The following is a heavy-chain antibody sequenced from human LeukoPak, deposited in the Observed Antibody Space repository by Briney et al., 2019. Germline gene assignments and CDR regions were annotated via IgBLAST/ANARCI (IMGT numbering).Heavy chain of an antibody. Sequence: ASVNVSCKASGYTLTVYYIHWVRQAPGQGLEWMGRINPNSGDTNFAQKFQGGVTMTRDTSISTAYMDLSGLRPDGTAVYYCVRGGSGYTYGRGSYFDYWGHGILVTVSS. CDR3: VRGGSGYTYGRGSYFDY. J-gene: IGHJ4*01. V-gene: IGHV1-2*06. CDR1: GYTLTVYY. CDR2: INPNSGDT. D-gene: IGHD5-18*01.